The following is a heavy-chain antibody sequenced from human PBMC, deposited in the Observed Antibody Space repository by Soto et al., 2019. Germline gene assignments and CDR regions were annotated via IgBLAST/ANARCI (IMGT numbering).Heavy chain of an antibody. CDR3: ARVPGYFSGGSCYESQYYGMDV. CDR2: IYYSGST. D-gene: IGHD2-15*01. V-gene: IGHV4-39*07. J-gene: IGHJ6*02. CDR1: GGSISSSSYY. Sequence: SETLSLTCTVSGGSISSSSYYWGWIRQPPGKGLEWIGSIYYSGSTYYNPSLKSRVTISVYTSKNQFSLKLSSVTAADTPVYYCARVPGYFSGGSCYESQYYGMDVWGQGITVTVSS.